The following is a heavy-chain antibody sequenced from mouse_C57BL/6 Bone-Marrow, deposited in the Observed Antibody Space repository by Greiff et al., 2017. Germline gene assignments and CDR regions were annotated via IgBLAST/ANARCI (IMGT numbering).Heavy chain of an antibody. V-gene: IGHV14-4*01. Sequence: EVKLQESGAELVRPGASVKLSCTASGFNIKDDYMHWVKQRPEQGLEWIGWIDPENGDTEYASKFQGKATITADTSSNTAYLQLSSLTSEDTAVYYCTNSNYVFDYWGQGTTRTVSS. CDR3: TNSNYVFDY. D-gene: IGHD2-5*01. CDR1: GFNIKDDY. CDR2: IDPENGDT. J-gene: IGHJ2*01.